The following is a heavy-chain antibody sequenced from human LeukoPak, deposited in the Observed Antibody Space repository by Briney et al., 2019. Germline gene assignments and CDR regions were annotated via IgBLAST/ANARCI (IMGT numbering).Heavy chain of an antibody. CDR3: ARMYYDFWSGYQYYFDY. V-gene: IGHV3-21*01. J-gene: IGHJ4*02. Sequence: GGSLRLSCAASGFTFSSSSMNWVRQAPGKGLEWVSSISSSSSYIYYADSVKGRFTISRDNAKNSLYLQMNSLRAEDTAVYYCARMYYDFWSGYQYYFDYWGQGTLVTVSS. CDR1: GFTFSSSS. D-gene: IGHD3-3*01. CDR2: ISSSSSYI.